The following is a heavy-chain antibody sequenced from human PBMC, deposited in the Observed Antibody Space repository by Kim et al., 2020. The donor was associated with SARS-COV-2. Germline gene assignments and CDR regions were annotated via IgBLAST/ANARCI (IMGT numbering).Heavy chain of an antibody. CDR1: GYTFTSYA. J-gene: IGHJ5*02. V-gene: IGHV7-4-1*02. D-gene: IGHD2-2*01. Sequence: ASVKVSCKASGYTFTSYAMNWVRQAPGQGLEWMGWINTNTGNPTYAQGFTGRFVFSLDTSVSTAYLQISSLKAEDTAVYYCARMGDIVVVPPYNWFDPWGQGTLVTVSS. CDR2: INTNTGNP. CDR3: ARMGDIVVVPPYNWFDP.